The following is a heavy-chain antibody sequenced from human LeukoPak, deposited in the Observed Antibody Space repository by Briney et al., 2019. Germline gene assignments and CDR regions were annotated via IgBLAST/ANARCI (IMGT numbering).Heavy chain of an antibody. CDR1: GFTVSSNY. CDR3: ARETRGGAYFWSGIYDDAFDI. CDR2: IYSGGST. Sequence: PGGSLRLSCAASGFTVSSNYMSWVRQAPGKGLEWVSVIYSGGSTYYADSVKGRFTISRDNSKNTLYLQMNSLRAEDTAVYYCARETRGGAYFWSGIYDDAFDIWGQGTMVTVSS. D-gene: IGHD3-3*01. J-gene: IGHJ3*02. V-gene: IGHV3-53*01.